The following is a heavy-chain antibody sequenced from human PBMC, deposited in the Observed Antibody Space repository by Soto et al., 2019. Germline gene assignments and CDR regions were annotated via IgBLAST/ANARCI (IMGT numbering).Heavy chain of an antibody. CDR3: TTGGHSNYGVGYYYGMDV. CDR1: GFTFSNAW. V-gene: IGHV3-15*01. Sequence: GRSLRISCAASGFTFSNAWRSWVRQAPGKGPERVGRIKSKTDGGTTDYAAPVKGRFTISRDDSKNALYLQMNSLKTEDTAVYYCTTGGHSNYGVGYYYGMDVWGQGTTVTVSS. CDR2: IKSKTDGGTT. J-gene: IGHJ6*02. D-gene: IGHD4-4*01.